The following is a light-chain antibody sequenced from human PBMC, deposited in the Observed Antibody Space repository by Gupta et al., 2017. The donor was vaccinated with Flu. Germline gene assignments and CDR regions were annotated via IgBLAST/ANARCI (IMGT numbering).Light chain of an antibody. CDR2: DAS. J-gene: IGKJ5*01. CDR1: QSVSSY. V-gene: IGKV3-11*01. CDR3: QQRSNGHPSIT. Sequence: EIVLTQSQATLSLSPRERDTLSCRASQSVSSYLAWYQQKPGQAPRLLIYDASNRATGIPARFSGSGDGTDFTLTISSLDPEDFAVYYCQQRSNGHPSITFGQGTRLEIK.